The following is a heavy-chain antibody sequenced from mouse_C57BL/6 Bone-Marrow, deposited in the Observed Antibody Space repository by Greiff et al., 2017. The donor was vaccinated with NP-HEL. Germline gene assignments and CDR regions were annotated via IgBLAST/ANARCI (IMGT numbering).Heavy chain of an antibody. CDR3: ARHSTMVTVDY. CDR2: ISSGGSYT. V-gene: IGHV5-6*01. CDR1: GFTFSSYG. Sequence: EVQRVESGGDLVKPGGSLKLSCAASGFTFSSYGMSWVRQTPDKRLEWVATISSGGSYTYYPDSVKGRFTISRDNAKNTLYLQMSSLKSEDTAMYYCARHSTMVTVDYWGQGTTLTVSS. J-gene: IGHJ2*01. D-gene: IGHD2-2*01.